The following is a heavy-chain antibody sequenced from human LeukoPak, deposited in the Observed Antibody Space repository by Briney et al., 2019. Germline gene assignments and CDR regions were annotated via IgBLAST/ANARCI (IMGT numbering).Heavy chain of an antibody. CDR2: IKQDGSTE. CDR3: ASQGY. CDR1: GFTFSRYW. Sequence: GGSLRLSCAASGFTFSRYWMNWVRQAPGKGLEWVANIKQDGSTEYYVDSVKGRFTISRGNAKNALYLQMNSLRAEDTAVYHCASQGYWGQGTLVTISS. J-gene: IGHJ4*02. V-gene: IGHV3-7*02.